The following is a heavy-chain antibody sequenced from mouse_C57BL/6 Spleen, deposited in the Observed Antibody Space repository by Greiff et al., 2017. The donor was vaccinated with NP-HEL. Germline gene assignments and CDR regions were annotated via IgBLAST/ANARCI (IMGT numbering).Heavy chain of an antibody. Sequence: EVQLQQSGPELVKPGASVTMSCKASGYTFTDYNMHWVKQSHGKSLEWIGYINPNNGGTSYNQKFKGKTTLTVNKSSSTAYKELRSLTSDDSAVYYGARRGGLLLRWYFDVWGTGTTVTVSS. J-gene: IGHJ1*03. CDR2: INPNNGGT. CDR1: GYTFTDYN. V-gene: IGHV1-22*01. CDR3: ARRGGLLLRWYFDV. D-gene: IGHD1-1*01.